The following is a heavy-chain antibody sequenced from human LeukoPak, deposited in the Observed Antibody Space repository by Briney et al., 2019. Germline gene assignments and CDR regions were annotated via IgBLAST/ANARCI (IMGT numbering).Heavy chain of an antibody. CDR1: GFTLRDYY. Sequence: GGSLRLSCAASGFTLRDYYMSWIRQTQGKGLEWVSYISPDDTTMYYADSVKGRFTISRDNAKNSLYLQMNSLRAEGTALYYCAKDSEPRVRGVISDWGQGTLVTVSS. D-gene: IGHD3-10*01. J-gene: IGHJ4*02. V-gene: IGHV3-11*01. CDR3: AKDSEPRVRGVISD. CDR2: ISPDDTTM.